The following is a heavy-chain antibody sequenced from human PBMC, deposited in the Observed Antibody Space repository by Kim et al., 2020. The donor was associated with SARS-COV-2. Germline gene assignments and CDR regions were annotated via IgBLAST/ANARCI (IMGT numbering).Heavy chain of an antibody. V-gene: IGHV4-59*13. D-gene: IGHD2-8*02. CDR2: IYYSGST. J-gene: IGHJ6*02. CDR1: GGSISSYY. CDR3: ARLPGPQYYYYGMDV. Sequence: SETLSLTCTVSGGSISSYYWSWIRQPPGKGLEWIGYIYYSGSTNYNPSLKSRVTISVDTSKNQFSLKLSSVTAADTAVYYCARLPGPQYYYYGMDVWGQGTTVTVSS.